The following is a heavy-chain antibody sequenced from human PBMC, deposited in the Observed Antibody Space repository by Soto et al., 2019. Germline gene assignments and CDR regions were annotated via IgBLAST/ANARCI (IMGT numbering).Heavy chain of an antibody. V-gene: IGHV4-38-2*01. D-gene: IGHD6-13*01. J-gene: IGHJ5*02. CDR3: VAYSRRPSWFGR. CDR2: VYPSGNT. Sequence: PSETLSLTCAVSVSSVSGDFYWAWIRQPPGKGLEWIGSVYPSGNTYYLPSLRGRISLSIDTSKNQISLTLTSVTAADTALFYCVAYSRRPSWFGRCCQGTWVTVSS. CDR1: VSSVSGDFY.